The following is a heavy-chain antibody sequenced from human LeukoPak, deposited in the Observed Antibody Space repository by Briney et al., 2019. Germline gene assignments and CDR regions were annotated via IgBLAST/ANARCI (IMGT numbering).Heavy chain of an antibody. Sequence: PETLSLTCTVSGGSINSSNYYWGWIRQPPGKGLEWIGSIYYSGYTYYNPSLKSRVTISVDTSKNQFSLKLSSVTAADTAVYYCATQEMATIRGFDYWGQGILVTVSS. D-gene: IGHD5-24*01. CDR1: GGSINSSNYY. V-gene: IGHV4-39*01. J-gene: IGHJ4*02. CDR3: ATQEMATIRGFDY. CDR2: IYYSGYT.